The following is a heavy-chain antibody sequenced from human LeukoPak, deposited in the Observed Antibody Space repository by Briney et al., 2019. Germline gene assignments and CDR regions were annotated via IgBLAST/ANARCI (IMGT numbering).Heavy chain of an antibody. CDR3: ARSGGVVVTANLYMDV. Sequence: SETLSLTCAVYGGSFSGYYWSWIRQPPGKGLEWIGEINHSGSTNYNPSLKSRVTISVDTSKNQFSLKLSSVTAADTAVYYCARSGGVVVTANLYMDVWGKGTTVTISS. CDR1: GGSFSGYY. J-gene: IGHJ6*03. V-gene: IGHV4-34*01. D-gene: IGHD2-21*02. CDR2: INHSGST.